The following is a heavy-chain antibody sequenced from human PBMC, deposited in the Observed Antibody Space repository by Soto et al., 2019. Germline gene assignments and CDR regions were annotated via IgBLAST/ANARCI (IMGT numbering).Heavy chain of an antibody. D-gene: IGHD6-19*01. Sequence: MTWVRQASGKGLEWVSAISGGGTVTYYTDSVKGRFTISRDNSKNTLYLQMNSLRAEDTAVYYCTRNTSGRQGSAFDIWGQGTMVTVSS. J-gene: IGHJ3*02. V-gene: IGHV3-23*01. CDR3: TRNTSGRQGSAFDI. CDR2: ISGGGTVT.